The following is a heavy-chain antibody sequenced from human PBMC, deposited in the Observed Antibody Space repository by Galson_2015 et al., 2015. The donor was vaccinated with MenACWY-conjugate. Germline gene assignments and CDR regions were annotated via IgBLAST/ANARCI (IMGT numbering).Heavy chain of an antibody. V-gene: IGHV1-46*01. CDR3: VREYRGGSFDY. Sequence: SVKVSCKASGYTFTTYYMHWVRQAPGQGLEWMGIIRPSGDDGTTYAQKFQGRVTMTGDTSTSTVYMDLSSLRSKDTAVYYCVREYRGGSFDYWGQGTLVTVSS. D-gene: IGHD1-26*01. CDR1: GYTFTTYY. CDR2: IRPSGDDGT. J-gene: IGHJ4*02.